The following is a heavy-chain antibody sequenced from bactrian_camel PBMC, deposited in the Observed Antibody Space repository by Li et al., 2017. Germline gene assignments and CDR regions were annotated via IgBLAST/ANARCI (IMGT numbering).Heavy chain of an antibody. J-gene: IGHJ4*01. Sequence: QLVEFGGGLVQPGGSLRLSCAASGFTFSAYDMSWVRQAPGKGLEWVGIISSGGGGSTNYADSVKGRFTISRDNAKNTVYLQLNSLKTEDMGTYYCARVHYPQSHSRSWYWSPYSYWGQGTQVTV. CDR3: ARVHYPQSHSRSWYWSPYSY. V-gene: IGHV3S40*01. CDR2: ISSGGGGST. D-gene: IGHD6*01. CDR1: GFTFSAYD.